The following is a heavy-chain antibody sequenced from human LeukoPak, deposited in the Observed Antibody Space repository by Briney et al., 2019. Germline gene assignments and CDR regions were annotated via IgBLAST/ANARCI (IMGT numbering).Heavy chain of an antibody. D-gene: IGHD6-19*01. J-gene: IGHJ4*02. CDR3: ARDRQQWLIRGGDH. Sequence: GGSLRLSCAASGFTFRSYSMNWVRQAPGKGLEWVSSITSSSTYMYYADSVKGRFSISRDNARNSLHLQMNSLTADDTAVYYCARDRQQWLIRGGDHWGQGTLVTVSS. CDR1: GFTFRSYS. CDR2: ITSSSTYM. V-gene: IGHV3-21*01.